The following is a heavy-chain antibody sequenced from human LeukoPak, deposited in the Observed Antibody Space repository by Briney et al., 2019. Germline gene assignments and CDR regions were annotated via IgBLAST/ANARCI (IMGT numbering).Heavy chain of an antibody. D-gene: IGHD4-17*01. CDR3: ARESYGDQTPTTDY. V-gene: IGHV4-34*01. CDR2: INHSGST. CDR1: GGSFSGYY. J-gene: IGHJ4*02. Sequence: SETLSLTCAVYGGSFSGYYWSWIRQPPGKGLEWIGEINHSGSTNYNPSLKSRVTISVDTSKNQFSLKLSSVTAADTAVYYCARESYGDQTPTTDYWGQGTLVTVSS.